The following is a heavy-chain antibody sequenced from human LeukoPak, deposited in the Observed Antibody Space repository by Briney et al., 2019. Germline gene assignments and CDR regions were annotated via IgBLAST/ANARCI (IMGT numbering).Heavy chain of an antibody. D-gene: IGHD5-18*01. CDR2: IIPTFDIA. CDR1: GGIFSKYG. Sequence: SVKVSCKASGGIFSKYGISWVRQAPGQGLEWMGGIIPTFDIANYAQKFQGRVTITADESTSTAYMELSSLRSEDTAVYYCARLPLGGYSYGPGINYYMDVWGKGTTVTISS. CDR3: ARLPLGGYSYGPGINYYMDV. V-gene: IGHV1-69*13. J-gene: IGHJ6*03.